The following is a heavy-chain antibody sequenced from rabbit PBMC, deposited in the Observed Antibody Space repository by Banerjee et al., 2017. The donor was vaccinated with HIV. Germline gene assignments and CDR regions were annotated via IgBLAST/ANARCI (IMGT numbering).Heavy chain of an antibody. V-gene: IGHV1S40*01. CDR1: GFDFSSNA. CDR2: IATTSST. Sequence: QSLEGSGGDLVKPGASLTLTCTASGFDFSSNAMCWVRQAPGKGLEWIACIATTSSTYYANWAKGRFTISKTSSTTVTLQMTSLTAADTATYFCARTAGYLDDGDGYFNLWGPGTLVTVS. CDR3: ARTAGYLDDGDGYFNL. D-gene: IGHD2-1*01. J-gene: IGHJ4*01.